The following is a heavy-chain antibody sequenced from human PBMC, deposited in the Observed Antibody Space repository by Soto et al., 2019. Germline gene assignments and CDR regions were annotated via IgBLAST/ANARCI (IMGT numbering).Heavy chain of an antibody. D-gene: IGHD3-10*01. CDR1: GHTLIELS. CDR2: LDPNDGET. Sequence: ASVKVSCKVSGHTLIELSMHWVRQSHGKGLEWMGGLDPNDGETLYAQKFQARVTMSVDISTSTAYMELTSLTSEDTAVYYCTTDSRLTWFASKRFGMDVWGQGTPVTVSS. V-gene: IGHV1-24*01. CDR3: TTDSRLTWFASKRFGMDV. J-gene: IGHJ6*02.